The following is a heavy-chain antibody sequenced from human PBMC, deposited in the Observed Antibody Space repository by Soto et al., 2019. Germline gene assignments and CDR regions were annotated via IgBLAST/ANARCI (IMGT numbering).Heavy chain of an antibody. V-gene: IGHV4-4*07. J-gene: IGHJ5*02. D-gene: IGHD2-2*01. CDR1: GGSISSYY. Sequence: QVQLQESGPGLVKPSETLSLTCTVSGGSISSYYWCWIRQPAGKGLGWIGRIYTSGSTNYNPSLKSRVTMSVDTSKNQYSLKLSSVTAADTAVDYCARETPSLGYCSSTSCHGWFDPWGQGTLVTVSS. CDR2: IYTSGST. CDR3: ARETPSLGYCSSTSCHGWFDP.